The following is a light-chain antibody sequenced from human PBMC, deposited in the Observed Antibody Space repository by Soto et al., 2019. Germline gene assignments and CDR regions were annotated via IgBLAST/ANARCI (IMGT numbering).Light chain of an antibody. CDR3: QQRFNWPRFT. CDR2: DAS. CDR1: QSVSSY. Sequence: EIVLTQSPATLSLSPGERATLSCRASQSVSSYLAWYQQKPGQAPRLLIYDASNRATGIPARFSGGESGTDFTLTISSLEPEDFAVYYCQQRFNWPRFTFGQGTKLEIK. V-gene: IGKV3-11*01. J-gene: IGKJ2*01.